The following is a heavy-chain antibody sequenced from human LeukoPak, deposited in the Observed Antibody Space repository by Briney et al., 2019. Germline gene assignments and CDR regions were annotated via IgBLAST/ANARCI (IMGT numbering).Heavy chain of an antibody. D-gene: IGHD3-22*01. Sequence: ASVKVSCKASGYTFTSYGISWVRQAPGQGLEWMGWISAYNGNTNYAQKLQGRVTMTTDTSTSTAYMELRSLRSDDTAVYYCARVRSNYYDSSPADYWGQGTLVTVSS. CDR3: ARVRSNYYDSSPADY. CDR2: ISAYNGNT. CDR1: GYTFTSYG. J-gene: IGHJ4*02. V-gene: IGHV1-18*01.